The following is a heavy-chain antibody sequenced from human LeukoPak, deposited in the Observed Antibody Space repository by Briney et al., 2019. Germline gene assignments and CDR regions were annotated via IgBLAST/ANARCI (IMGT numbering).Heavy chain of an antibody. CDR1: GFTFSSYW. Sequence: GGSLRLSCAASGFTFSSYWMSWVRQAPGKGLEWVANIKQDGSEKYYVDSVKGRFTISRDNAKNSLYLQMNGLRAEDTAVYYCAIDYGGNSDYFDYWGQGTLVTVSS. D-gene: IGHD4-23*01. CDR2: IKQDGSEK. J-gene: IGHJ4*02. CDR3: AIDYGGNSDYFDY. V-gene: IGHV3-7*01.